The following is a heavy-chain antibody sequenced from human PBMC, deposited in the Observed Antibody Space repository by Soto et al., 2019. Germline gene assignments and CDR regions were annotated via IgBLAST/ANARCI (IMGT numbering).Heavy chain of an antibody. J-gene: IGHJ5*02. CDR3: ARLGDFYDSSGYYYEVRWFDP. CDR1: GGSISSYY. D-gene: IGHD3-22*01. CDR2: IYYSGST. V-gene: IGHV4-59*08. Sequence: SETLSLTCTVSGGSISSYYWSWIRQPPGKGLEWIGYIYYSGSTNYNPSLKSRVTISVDTSKNQFSLKLSSVTAADTAVYYCARLGDFYDSSGYYYEVRWFDPWGQGTLVTVSS.